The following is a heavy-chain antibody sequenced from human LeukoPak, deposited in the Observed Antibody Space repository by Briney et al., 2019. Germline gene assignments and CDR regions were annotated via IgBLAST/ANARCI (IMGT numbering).Heavy chain of an antibody. D-gene: IGHD3-22*01. V-gene: IGHV4-38-2*02. CDR2: IYHSGST. J-gene: IGHJ4*02. Sequence: SEALSLTCTVSGYSISSGYYWGWIRQPPGKGLEWIGSIYHSGSTYYDPSLKSRVTISVDTSKNQFSLKLSSVTAADTAVYYRARSVDYYDSREFDYWGQGTLVTVSS. CDR3: ARSVDYYDSREFDY. CDR1: GYSISSGYY.